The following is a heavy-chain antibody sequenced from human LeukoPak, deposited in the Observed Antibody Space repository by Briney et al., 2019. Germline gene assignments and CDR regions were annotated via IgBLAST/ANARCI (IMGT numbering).Heavy chain of an antibody. CDR2: IYYSGST. J-gene: IGHJ4*02. V-gene: IGHV4-59*01. Sequence: PSETLSLTCTVFGGSISSYYWSWIRQPPGKGLEWIGYIYYSGSTNYNPSLKSRVTISVDTSKNQFSLKLSSVTAADTAVYYCARGPLSSGWYYFDYWGQGTLVTVSS. D-gene: IGHD6-19*01. CDR1: GGSISSYY. CDR3: ARGPLSSGWYYFDY.